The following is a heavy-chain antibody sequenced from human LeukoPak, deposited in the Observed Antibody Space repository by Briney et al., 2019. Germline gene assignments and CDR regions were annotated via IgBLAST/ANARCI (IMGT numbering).Heavy chain of an antibody. V-gene: IGHV1-69*05. CDR2: IIPILGTA. CDR3: ARGPELERFDY. J-gene: IGHJ4*02. D-gene: IGHD1-1*01. Sequence: ASVKVSCKASGGTFSSYAISWVRQAPGQGLEWMEGIIPILGTANYAQKFQGRVTITTDESTSTAYMELSSLRSEDTAVYYCARGPELERFDYWGQGTLVTVSS. CDR1: GGTFSSYA.